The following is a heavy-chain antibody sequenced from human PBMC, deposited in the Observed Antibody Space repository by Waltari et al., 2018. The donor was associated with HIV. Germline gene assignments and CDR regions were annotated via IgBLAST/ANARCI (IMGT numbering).Heavy chain of an antibody. Sequence: EVQLVQSGGGLVQPGGSRRLPCAASGFRVRRYWMHWVRQIPGQGLVWVSRINPDGNTINYADSVRGRFTISRDYAKNTLYLQMNSLRDEDTAMYYCVKDMFGEYDYWGQGTLVTVSS. CDR2: INPDGNTI. D-gene: IGHD3-10*02. V-gene: IGHV3-74*01. CDR1: GFRVRRYW. CDR3: VKDMFGEYDY. J-gene: IGHJ4*02.